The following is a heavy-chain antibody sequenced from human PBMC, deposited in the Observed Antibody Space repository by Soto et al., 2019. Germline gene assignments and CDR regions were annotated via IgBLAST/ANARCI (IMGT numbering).Heavy chain of an antibody. CDR1: GFTFSSYW. D-gene: IGHD2-2*01. Sequence: EVQLVESGGGLVQPGGSLRLSCAASGFTFSSYWMNWVRQAPGKGLEWVANINPDGSEKHYVDSVKGRFTISRDNANNSLYLQMNSLRAEDTAVYYCARAWFCGSTHCYSYFDYWGQGILVTVSS. V-gene: IGHV3-7*05. CDR2: INPDGSEK. J-gene: IGHJ4*02. CDR3: ARAWFCGSTHCYSYFDY.